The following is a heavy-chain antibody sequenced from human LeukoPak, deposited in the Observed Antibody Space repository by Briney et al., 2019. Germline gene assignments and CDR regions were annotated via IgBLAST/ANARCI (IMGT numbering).Heavy chain of an antibody. CDR2: ISGSGGST. D-gene: IGHD2-15*01. Sequence: PGGSLRLSCAASGFTFSSYAMSWVRQAPGKGLEWVSAISGSGGSTYYADSVKGRFTISRDNAKNSLYLQMNSLRAEDTAVYYCARDRETYSNNWFDPWGQGTLVTVSS. CDR3: ARDRETYSNNWFDP. CDR1: GFTFSSYA. V-gene: IGHV3-23*01. J-gene: IGHJ5*02.